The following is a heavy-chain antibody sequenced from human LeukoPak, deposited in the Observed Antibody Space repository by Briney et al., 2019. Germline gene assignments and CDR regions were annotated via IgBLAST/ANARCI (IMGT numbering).Heavy chain of an antibody. D-gene: IGHD2-21*02. CDR1: GGSFSGYY. V-gene: IGHV4-34*01. J-gene: IGHJ4*02. CDR3: ARAGRVTEVDY. CDR2: IYHSGST. Sequence: PSETLSLTCAVYGGSFSGYYWSWIRQPPGKGLEWIGEIYHSGSTNYNPSLKSRVTISVDKSKNQFSLKLSSVTAADTAVYYCARAGRVTEVDYWGQGTLVTVSS.